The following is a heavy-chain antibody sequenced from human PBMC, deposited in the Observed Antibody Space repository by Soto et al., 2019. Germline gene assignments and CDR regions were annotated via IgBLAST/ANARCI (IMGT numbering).Heavy chain of an antibody. V-gene: IGHV2-26*01. CDR1: GFSLSNARMG. CDR3: ARHGRGVGARPLDY. CDR2: IFSNDEK. D-gene: IGHD1-26*01. J-gene: IGHJ4*02. Sequence: SGPTLVNPTETLTLTCTVSGFSLSNARMGVTWNRQPPRKALEWLAHIFSNDEKSYSTSLKSRLTISKDISKSQVVLTLTNMDPVDTATYYCARHGRGVGARPLDYWGQGTLVTVSS.